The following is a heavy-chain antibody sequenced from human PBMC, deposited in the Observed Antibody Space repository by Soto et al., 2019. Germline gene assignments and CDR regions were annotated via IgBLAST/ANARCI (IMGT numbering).Heavy chain of an antibody. D-gene: IGHD5-18*01. CDR3: ARIRGYSYYASPGGDV. CDR1: GGSFSGYY. Sequence: SETLSLTCAVYGGSFSGYYWSWIRQPPGKGLEWIGEINHSGSTNYNPSLKSRVTISVDTSRNQFSLKLSSVTAADTAVYYCARIRGYSYYASPGGDVWGKGTTVTVSS. J-gene: IGHJ6*04. V-gene: IGHV4-34*01. CDR2: INHSGST.